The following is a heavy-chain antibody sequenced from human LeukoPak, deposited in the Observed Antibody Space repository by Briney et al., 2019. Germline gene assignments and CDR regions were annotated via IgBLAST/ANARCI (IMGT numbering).Heavy chain of an antibody. V-gene: IGHV3-30*03. CDR1: GFTFSIYT. J-gene: IGHJ4*02. CDR2: TSYDESNK. Sequence: GRSLRLSCAASGFTFSIYTMVWVRRPPGKGLEWVAVTSYDESNKYYADSVKGRFTISRDNSNNTLYLQMNSLRPEDTAVYYCARDWGVDSWGQGTLVTVSS. D-gene: IGHD3-10*01. CDR3: ARDWGVDS.